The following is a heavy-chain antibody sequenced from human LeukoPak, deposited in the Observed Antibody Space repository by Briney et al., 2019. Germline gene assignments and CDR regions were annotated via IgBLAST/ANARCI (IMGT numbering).Heavy chain of an antibody. Sequence: PSETLSLTCTASGGSISSYYWSWIRQSPRKGLEWLGSIFYSGSTNYNPSLKSRVTISLDTSKNQFSLKLNSVTAADTAVYYCARDGGGSAHGSWGQGTLVTVSS. CDR2: IFYSGST. CDR1: GGSISSYY. J-gene: IGHJ4*02. CDR3: ARDGGGSAHGS. V-gene: IGHV4-59*01. D-gene: IGHD2-15*01.